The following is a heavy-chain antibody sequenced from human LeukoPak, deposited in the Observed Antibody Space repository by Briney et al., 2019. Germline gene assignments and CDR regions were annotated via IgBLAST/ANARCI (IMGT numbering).Heavy chain of an antibody. Sequence: RGSLRLSCAASGFTFSDYYMSWIRQAPGKGLEWVSYISSSGSTIYYADSVKGRFTISRDNAKNSPYLQMNSLRAEDTAVYYCARSYSSSSTFDYWGQGTLVTVSS. V-gene: IGHV3-11*04. J-gene: IGHJ4*02. CDR3: ARSYSSSSTFDY. CDR1: GFTFSDYY. CDR2: ISSSGSTI. D-gene: IGHD6-6*01.